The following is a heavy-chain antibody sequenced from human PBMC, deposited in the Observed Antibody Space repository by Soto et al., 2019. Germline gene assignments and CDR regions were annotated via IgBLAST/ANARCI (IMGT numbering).Heavy chain of an antibody. D-gene: IGHD6-19*01. J-gene: IGHJ4*02. CDR1: GGSISSSSYY. Sequence: QLQLQESGPGLVKPSETLSLTCTVSGGSISSSSYYWCWIRQSPGKGLEWIGSINYSGKTYYNPSLKSRATIAVDTPKNPFSLQLSSVTAADTTVYYCARLTVGVAGNYFADWGQGTLVTVSS. CDR3: ARLTVGVAGNYFAD. V-gene: IGHV4-39*01. CDR2: INYSGKT.